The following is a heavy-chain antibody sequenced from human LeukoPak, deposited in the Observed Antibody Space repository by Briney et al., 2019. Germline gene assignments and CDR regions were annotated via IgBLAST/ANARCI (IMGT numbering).Heavy chain of an antibody. Sequence: GGSLRLSCAASGFTFNTYGMHWVRQAPGQGLEWVAAIWFDGSVKHYSDAVKGRFTISRDNSLNTLYLQMNSLRVEDTAIYYCAKDAGVQFLEPAFWGQGTLVTVST. CDR1: GFTFNTYG. D-gene: IGHD3-3*01. J-gene: IGHJ4*02. CDR2: IWFDGSVK. CDR3: AKDAGVQFLEPAF. V-gene: IGHV3-33*06.